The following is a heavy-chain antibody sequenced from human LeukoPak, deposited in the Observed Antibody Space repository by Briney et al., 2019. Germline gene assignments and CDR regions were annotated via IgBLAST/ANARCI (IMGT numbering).Heavy chain of an antibody. D-gene: IGHD3-22*01. CDR2: ISAYNGNT. V-gene: IGHV1-18*01. Sequence: GASVEVSCKASGYTFTSYGISWVRQAPGQGLEWMGWISAYNGNTNYAQKLQGRVTMTTDTSTSTAYMELRSLRSDDTAVYYCARDRPHYDSSGYYSYLYYFDYWGQGTLVTVSS. CDR3: ARDRPHYDSSGYYSYLYYFDY. CDR1: GYTFTSYG. J-gene: IGHJ4*02.